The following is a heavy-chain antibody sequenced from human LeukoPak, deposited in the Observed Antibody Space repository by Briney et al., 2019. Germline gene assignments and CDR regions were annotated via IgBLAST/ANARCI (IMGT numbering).Heavy chain of an antibody. CDR1: GFTFSTYW. J-gene: IGHJ4*02. D-gene: IGHD1-1*01. V-gene: IGHV3-74*01. CDR2: IDGEGSVT. CDR3: TTGGSYFFDY. Sequence: GGSLRLSCAAYGFTFSTYWMHWVRQAPGKGLVWVSRIDGEGSVTKYTDSVKGRFTISRDNAKNTVYLQMNSLRTKDTAVYYCTTGGSYFFDYWGQGTLVTVSS.